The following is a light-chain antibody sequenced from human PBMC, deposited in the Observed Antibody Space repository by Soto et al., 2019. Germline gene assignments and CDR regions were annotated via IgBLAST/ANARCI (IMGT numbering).Light chain of an antibody. V-gene: IGKV3-20*01. CDR1: QRVSSSY. Sequence: EIVLTQSPGTLSLSPGERATLSCRASQRVSSSYLAWYQQKPGQAPRLLIYVASSRATGIPDRISGSGSGTDFTLTISRLEPEDFAVYYCHQYGSSPSTFGQGTEVEI. CDR3: HQYGSSPST. J-gene: IGKJ1*01. CDR2: VAS.